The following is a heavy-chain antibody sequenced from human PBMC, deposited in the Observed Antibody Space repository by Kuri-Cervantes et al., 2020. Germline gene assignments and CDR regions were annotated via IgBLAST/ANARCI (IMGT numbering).Heavy chain of an antibody. Sequence: LRLSCAISGDSVSSDSAAWNWIRQSPSRGLEWLGRTYFRSKWYNDYAVSVKSRITINPDTSKNQFSLKLSSVTAADTAVYYCASEGGRTATIEGDYGMDVWGQGTTVTVSS. V-gene: IGHV6-1*01. CDR2: TYFRSKWYN. J-gene: IGHJ6*02. CDR3: ASEGGRTATIEGDYGMDV. D-gene: IGHD3-16*01. CDR1: GDSVSSDSAA.